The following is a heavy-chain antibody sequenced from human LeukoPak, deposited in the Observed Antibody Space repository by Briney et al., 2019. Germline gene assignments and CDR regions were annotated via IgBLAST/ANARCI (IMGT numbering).Heavy chain of an antibody. J-gene: IGHJ4*02. D-gene: IGHD4/OR15-4a*01. Sequence: SETLSLTCAVYGGSFSSYPWTWIRQPPGKGPEWIGQIIHSGSTKYNPSLNGRVTMSVDTSKNQFSLKLTSVTAADTAVYYCARGAPGYWGQGTLVTVSS. CDR3: ARGAPGY. CDR2: IIHSGST. V-gene: IGHV4-34*12. CDR1: GGSFSSYP.